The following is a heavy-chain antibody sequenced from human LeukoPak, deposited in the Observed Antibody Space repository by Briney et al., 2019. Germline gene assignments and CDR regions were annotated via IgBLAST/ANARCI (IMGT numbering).Heavy chain of an antibody. CDR1: GFTFSDYY. CDR2: ISSSGSTI. Sequence: KPGGSLRLSCAASGFTFSDYYMSWIRQAPGKGLEWVSYISSSGSTIYYADSVKGRFTISRDNAKNSLYLQMNSLRAEDTAVYYCARVRYDSSGYYFKGAFDIWGQGTVVTVSS. CDR3: ARVRYDSSGYYFKGAFDI. V-gene: IGHV3-11*04. D-gene: IGHD3-22*01. J-gene: IGHJ3*02.